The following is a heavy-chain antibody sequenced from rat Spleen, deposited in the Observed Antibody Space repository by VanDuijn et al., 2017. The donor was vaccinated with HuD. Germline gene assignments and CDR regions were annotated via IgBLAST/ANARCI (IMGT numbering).Heavy chain of an antibody. CDR2: ITYSGNT. Sequence: EVQLQESGPGLVKPSQSLSLTCSVTDYSITSDYWGWVRKFPENKMEWVGYITYSGNTHFNTSLKSRISITRDTSKNQFFLQVNSVTTEDTGTYFCARSDGTHYYLPFANWGQGTLVTVSS. CDR1: DYSITSDY. CDR3: ARSDGTHYYLPFAN. D-gene: IGHD1-12*02. V-gene: IGHV3-1*01. J-gene: IGHJ3*01.